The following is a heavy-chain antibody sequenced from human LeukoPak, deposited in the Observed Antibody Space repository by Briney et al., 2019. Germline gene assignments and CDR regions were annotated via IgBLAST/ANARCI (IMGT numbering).Heavy chain of an antibody. CDR1: GFTFSSYS. D-gene: IGHD3-22*01. CDR3: ARIFHYYDSSGYYTSYYYYYMDV. Sequence: GGSLRLSCAASGFTFSSYSMNWVRHAPGKGLEWVSSISSSSSYIYYADSVKGRFTISRDNAKNSLYLQMNSLRAEDTAVYYCARIFHYYDSSGYYTSYYYYYMDVWGKGTTVTVSS. CDR2: ISSSSSYI. V-gene: IGHV3-21*01. J-gene: IGHJ6*03.